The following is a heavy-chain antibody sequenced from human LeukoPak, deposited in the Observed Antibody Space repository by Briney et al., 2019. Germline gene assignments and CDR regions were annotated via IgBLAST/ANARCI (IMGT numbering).Heavy chain of an antibody. D-gene: IGHD3-10*01. V-gene: IGHV4-4*07. CDR1: GGSISSYY. CDR3: ARDRYYYGSGSHHFDY. CDR2: IYTSGST. J-gene: IGHJ4*02. Sequence: SETLSLTCTVSGGSISSYYWSWIRQPAGKGLEWIGRIYTSGSTNYNPSLKSRVTMSVDTSKNQFSLKLSSVTAADTAVYYCARDRYYYGSGSHHFDYWGQGTLVTVSS.